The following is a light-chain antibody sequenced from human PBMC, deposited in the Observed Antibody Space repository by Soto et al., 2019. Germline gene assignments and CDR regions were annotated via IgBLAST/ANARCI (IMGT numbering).Light chain of an antibody. CDR1: QGISSY. CDR3: QQSNSQAVT. V-gene: IGKV1-9*01. J-gene: IGKJ5*01. CDR2: AAS. Sequence: DIQLTQSPSFLSASVGDRVTITCRASQGISSYLAWYQQKPGKAPKLLIYAASTLQSGVPSRFIGSGCVRELALTIISLQPEDFKAEYYQQSNSQAVTVAQGTRRDIK.